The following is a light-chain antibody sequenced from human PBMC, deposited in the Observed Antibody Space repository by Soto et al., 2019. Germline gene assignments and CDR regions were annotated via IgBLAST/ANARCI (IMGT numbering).Light chain of an antibody. CDR1: PSVSSN. CDR2: GAS. CDR3: QQYNRGPLT. V-gene: IGKV3D-15*01. Sequence: EIVMTQSPGTLSLSPGETATVWRGASPSVSSNYVAWFHQKPGQAPRLLIYGASTRATGTPARFSGSGSGTEFTLTISSLQSEDYAAYFCQQYNRGPLTFGGGTKVDIK. J-gene: IGKJ4*01.